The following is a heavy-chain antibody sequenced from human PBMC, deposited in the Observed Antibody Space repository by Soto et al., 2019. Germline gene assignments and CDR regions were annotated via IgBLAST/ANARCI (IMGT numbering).Heavy chain of an antibody. D-gene: IGHD2-21*01. V-gene: IGHV3-23*01. Sequence: EVQLLESGGGLVQPGGSRRLSCAASGLTFSEYAMTWVRRAPGKGLGGASSISSSGGTTSYTDSVKGRFTISRDNSKNTLFLQMNGLRAEDTAIYYCTKEPKKSISHDYWGLGTLVTVSP. CDR3: TKEPKKSISHDY. CDR1: GLTFSEYA. CDR2: ISSSGGTT. J-gene: IGHJ4*02.